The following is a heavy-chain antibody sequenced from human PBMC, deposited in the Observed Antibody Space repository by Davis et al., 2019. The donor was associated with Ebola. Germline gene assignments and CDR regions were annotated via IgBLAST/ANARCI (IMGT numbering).Heavy chain of an antibody. CDR1: GDSISSGGYS. CDR3: ARASDIGVLY. V-gene: IGHV4-30-4*07. J-gene: IGHJ4*02. Sequence: MPSETLSLTCAVFGDSISSGGYSWTWIRQPPGKGLEWIGYVFYSGSSYSNPSLGGPVSMSVDPSKNQFSLELSSVTAADTAVYYCARASDIGVLYWGQGTLVTVSS. CDR2: VFYSGSS. D-gene: IGHD2-2*01.